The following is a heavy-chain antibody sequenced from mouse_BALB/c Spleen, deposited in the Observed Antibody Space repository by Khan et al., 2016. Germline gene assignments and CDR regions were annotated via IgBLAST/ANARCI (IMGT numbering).Heavy chain of an antibody. CDR3: VMTTDLYFDS. J-gene: IGHJ2*01. CDR2: INTYAGEP. V-gene: IGHV9-3-1*01. D-gene: IGHD2-12*01. Sequence: QIQLVQSGPELKKPGETVKISCKASGYTFTIYGMNWVKQAPGKGLKWMGWINTYAGEPTYADDFKGRFAFSLETSASTAYLQINNLKNDDTAIYFCVMTTDLYFDSWGQGTTLTVSS. CDR1: GYTFTIYG.